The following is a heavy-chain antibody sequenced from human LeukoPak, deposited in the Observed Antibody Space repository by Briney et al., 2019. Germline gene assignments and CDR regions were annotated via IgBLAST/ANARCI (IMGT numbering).Heavy chain of an antibody. CDR2: IYSGGTT. V-gene: IGHV3-53*01. D-gene: IGHD4-11*01. Sequence: GGSLRLSCAASGFTVSNNYMSWVRQAPGKGLEWVSVIYSGGTTYYADSVKGRFTISRDNSKNTLYLQMNSLRAEDTAVYYCAREKQYYFDYWGQGTLVTVSS. J-gene: IGHJ4*02. CDR1: GFTVSNNY. CDR3: AREKQYYFDY.